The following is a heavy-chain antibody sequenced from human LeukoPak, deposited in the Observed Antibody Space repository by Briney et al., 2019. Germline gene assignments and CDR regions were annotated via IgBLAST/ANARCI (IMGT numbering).Heavy chain of an antibody. V-gene: IGHV3-7*01. CDR1: GFTFSSYW. CDR2: IKQDGSEK. D-gene: IGHD2-2*01. Sequence: PGGSLSLSCAASGFTFSSYWMSWVRQAPGKGREWVANIKQDGSEKYYVDSVKGRFTISRDNAKNSLYLQMNSLRAEDTAVYYCARDPMPHYFDYWGQGTLVTVSS. CDR3: ARDPMPHYFDY. J-gene: IGHJ4*02.